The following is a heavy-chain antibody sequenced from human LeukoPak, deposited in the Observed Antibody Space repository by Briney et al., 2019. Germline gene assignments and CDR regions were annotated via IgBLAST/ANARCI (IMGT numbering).Heavy chain of an antibody. J-gene: IGHJ4*02. Sequence: GASVKVSCKASGGSFSGYAIIWVRQAPGQGLEWMGGISPFFGTANYAQKFQGRVALITGESTSTAYMELSSLRSDDTAVYYCARDQGNYYDSGGYAPFNYWGQGTLVTVSS. V-gene: IGHV1-69*05. D-gene: IGHD3-22*01. CDR3: ARDQGNYYDSGGYAPFNY. CDR1: GGSFSGYA. CDR2: ISPFFGTA.